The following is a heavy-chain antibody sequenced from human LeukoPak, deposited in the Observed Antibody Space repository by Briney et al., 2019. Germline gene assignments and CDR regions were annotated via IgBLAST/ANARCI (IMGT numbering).Heavy chain of an antibody. CDR3: ARELISTTWRGNRSYFDL. D-gene: IGHD1-1*01. CDR1: GFTFNIYD. Sequence: PGGSLRLSCAASGFTFNIYDMSWVRQAPGKGLEWVSEISGSGGSTYYADSVKGRFTISRDNSKNTLYLQMNSLRVEDTAVYYCARELISTTWRGNRSYFDLWGRGTLVTVSS. CDR2: ISGSGGST. V-gene: IGHV3-23*01. J-gene: IGHJ2*01.